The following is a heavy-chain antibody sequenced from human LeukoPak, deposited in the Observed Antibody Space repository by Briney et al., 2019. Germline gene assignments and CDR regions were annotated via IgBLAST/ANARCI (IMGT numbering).Heavy chain of an antibody. CDR1: GFTFSNYW. Sequence: PGGSLTLSCAASGFTFSNYWINWVRQAPGKGLEWVANMNEYGSEKYYVDSVRGRSTISRDNAENSLFLHMNSLRVEDTAVYRCARVLYGSRVNVIDSWGPGTLVTVSP. CDR2: MNEYGSEK. V-gene: IGHV3-7*01. J-gene: IGHJ4*02. D-gene: IGHD2-2*01. CDR3: ARVLYGSRVNVIDS.